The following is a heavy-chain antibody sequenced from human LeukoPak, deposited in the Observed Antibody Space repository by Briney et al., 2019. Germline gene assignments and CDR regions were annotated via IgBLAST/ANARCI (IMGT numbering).Heavy chain of an antibody. CDR3: ASGDSSSPGYFDY. V-gene: IGHV1-2*02. Sequence: GASVKVSCKASGYTXTGYYMHWVRQAPGQGLEWMGWINPNSGGTNYAQKFQGRVTMTRDTSISTAYMELSRLRSDDTAVYYCASGDSSSPGYFDYWGQGTLVTVSS. J-gene: IGHJ4*02. D-gene: IGHD6-6*01. CDR1: GYTXTGYY. CDR2: INPNSGGT.